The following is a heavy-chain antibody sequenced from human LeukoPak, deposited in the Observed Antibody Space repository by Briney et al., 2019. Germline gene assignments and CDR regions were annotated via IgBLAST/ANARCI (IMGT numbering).Heavy chain of an antibody. CDR2: ITGSGGST. D-gene: IGHD1-14*01. V-gene: IGHV3-23*01. CDR3: AKLGISDGIDY. Sequence: GGSLRLSCAASAFTISSHAMTWVRHAPAQGLEWGSSITGSGGSTFYAASVKGRFTISRDNSKNTLYLQMNSLRAEDTAVYYCAKLGISDGIDYWGQGTLVTVSS. J-gene: IGHJ4*02. CDR1: AFTISSHA.